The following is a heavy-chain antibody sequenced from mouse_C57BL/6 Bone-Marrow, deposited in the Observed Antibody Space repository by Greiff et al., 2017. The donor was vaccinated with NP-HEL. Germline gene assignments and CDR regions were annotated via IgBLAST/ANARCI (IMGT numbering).Heavy chain of an antibody. V-gene: IGHV5-4*01. CDR1: GFTFSSYA. CDR2: ISDGGSYT. Sequence: EVKLVESGGGLVKPGGSLKLSCAASGFTFSSYAMSWVRQTPEKRLEWVATISDGGSYTYYPDNVKGRFTISRDNAKNNLYLQMSHLKSEDTAMYYCARDSSLYYFDDWGQGTTLTVSS. J-gene: IGHJ2*01. CDR3: ARDSSLYYFDD. D-gene: IGHD6-1*01.